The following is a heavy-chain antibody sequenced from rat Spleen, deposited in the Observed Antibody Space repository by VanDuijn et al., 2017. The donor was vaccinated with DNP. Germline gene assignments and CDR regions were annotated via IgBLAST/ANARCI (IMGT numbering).Heavy chain of an antibody. Sequence: EVQLVESGGGLVQPGRSLKLSCAASGFTFRDHNMAWVRQAPAKGLEWVATISYNGGTPYYRDSVKGRFTISRDNAQSTLYLQMDSLRSEDTATYYCARHRTIMPYYYVMDAWGQGAPVTVSS. J-gene: IGHJ4*01. CDR1: GFTFRDHN. D-gene: IGHD1-12*01. CDR3: ARHRTIMPYYYVMDA. CDR2: ISYNGGTP. V-gene: IGHV5-7*01.